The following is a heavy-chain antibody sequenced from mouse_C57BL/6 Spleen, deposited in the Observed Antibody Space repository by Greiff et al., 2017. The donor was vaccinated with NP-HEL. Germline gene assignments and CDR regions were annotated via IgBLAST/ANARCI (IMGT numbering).Heavy chain of an antibody. J-gene: IGHJ1*03. CDR3: SRSIWSWYFDD. CDR2: INPGSGGT. V-gene: IGHV1-54*01. Sequence: QVQLQQSGAELVRPGTSVKVSCKASGYAFTNYLIEWVKQRPGQGLEWIGVINPGSGGTNYNEKFKGKATLTADKSSSTAYMQLSSLTSEASAVSVCSRSIWSWYFDDWGTGTTVTVSS. CDR1: GYAFTNYL.